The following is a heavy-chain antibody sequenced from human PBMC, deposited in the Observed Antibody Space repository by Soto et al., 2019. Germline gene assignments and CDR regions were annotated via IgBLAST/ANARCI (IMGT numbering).Heavy chain of an antibody. J-gene: IGHJ4*02. V-gene: IGHV1-8*01. Sequence: QVQLVQSGAEVKKPGASVKVSCKASGYTFTSYDINWVRQATGQGLEWMGWMNPNSGNTGYAQEFQGRVTMTRNTSISTAYMDLSSLRSDDTAVYYCASERAAAGFDYWGQGTLVTVSS. D-gene: IGHD6-13*01. CDR3: ASERAAAGFDY. CDR1: GYTFTSYD. CDR2: MNPNSGNT.